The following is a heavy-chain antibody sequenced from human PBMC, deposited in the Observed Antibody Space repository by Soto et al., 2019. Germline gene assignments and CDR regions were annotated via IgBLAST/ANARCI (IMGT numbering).Heavy chain of an antibody. Sequence: EVQLVESGGGLVQPGGSLRLSCAASGFTLSTYDMHWVRQATGKGLEWVSALSYAGHPYYLGYVKGRFTVSRETAKNSLYLQMNNLTVGDTAVYYWAKGPHSGSGYYYTDGWGSVTKV. V-gene: IGHV3-13*05. J-gene: IGHJ6*03. D-gene: IGHD3-10*01. CDR1: GFTLSTYD. CDR2: LSYAGHP. CDR3: AKGPHSGSGYYYTDG.